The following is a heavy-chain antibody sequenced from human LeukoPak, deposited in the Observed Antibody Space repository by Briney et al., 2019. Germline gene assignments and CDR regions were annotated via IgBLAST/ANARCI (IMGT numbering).Heavy chain of an antibody. J-gene: IGHJ4*02. D-gene: IGHD6-19*01. CDR3: AKDWEAVSGTPTAIDY. CDR1: GFNFSRYA. Sequence: GSLELSCGASGFNFSRYAMSWVRQAPGKGVEWVSGISGTNGNTYYADSVKGRFTISRDNSKNTVYLQMNSLRAEDTALYYCAKDWEAVSGTPTAIDYWGRGTLVTVSS. CDR2: ISGTNGNT. V-gene: IGHV3-23*01.